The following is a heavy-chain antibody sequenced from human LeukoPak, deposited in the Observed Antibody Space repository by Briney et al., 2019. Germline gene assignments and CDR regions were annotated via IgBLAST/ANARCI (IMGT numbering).Heavy chain of an antibody. CDR2: IYHGGST. V-gene: IGHV4-59*12. Sequence: SETLSLTCTVSGGSISNYYWSWIRQPPGKGLEWIGYIYHGGSTNYNPSLKSRVTISVDTSKNQFSLRLISVTAADTAVYYCARDGALYDILTAWGQGTLVTVSS. CDR3: ARDGALYDILTA. CDR1: GGSISNYY. D-gene: IGHD3-9*01. J-gene: IGHJ5*02.